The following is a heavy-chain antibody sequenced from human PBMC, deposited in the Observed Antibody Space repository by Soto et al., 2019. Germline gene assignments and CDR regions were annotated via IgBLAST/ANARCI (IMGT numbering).Heavy chain of an antibody. CDR3: ARKPPVTTISWFDP. V-gene: IGHV4-34*01. Sequence: QVQLQQWGAGLLKPSETLSLTCAVYGGSFSGYYWSWIRQPPGKGLEWIGEINHSGSTNYNPSLKSRGTISLDTSKNQFSLKLSSVTAADTAVYYCARKPPVTTISWFDPWGQGTLVTVSS. D-gene: IGHD4-17*01. CDR1: GGSFSGYY. CDR2: INHSGST. J-gene: IGHJ5*02.